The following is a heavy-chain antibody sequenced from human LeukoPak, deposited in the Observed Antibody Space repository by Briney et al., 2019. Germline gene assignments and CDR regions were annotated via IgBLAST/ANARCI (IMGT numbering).Heavy chain of an antibody. CDR3: ARDHNGPYTFDY. V-gene: IGHV3-48*03. CDR2: ISSSGSSI. CDR1: GFTFSSYE. J-gene: IGHJ4*02. Sequence: GGSLRLSRAASGFTFSSYEMNWVRQAPGKGLEWVSYISSSGSSIYYADSVKGRFTISRDNAKNSLSLQMNSLRVEDTAVYYCARDHNGPYTFDYWGQGTLVTVSS. D-gene: IGHD2-2*02.